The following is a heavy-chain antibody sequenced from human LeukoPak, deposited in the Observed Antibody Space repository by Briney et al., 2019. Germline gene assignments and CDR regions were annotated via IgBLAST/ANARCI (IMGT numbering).Heavy chain of an antibody. CDR3: ARGIVEIGSAYSLDY. J-gene: IGHJ4*02. Sequence: GGSLRLSCAASGFTFSSYSLHWVRQAPGKGLEWVALLSYDGNNKYYGDSVKGRFTISRDNSENTLYLQMNSLSAEDTAVYYCARGIVEIGSAYSLDYWGQGTLVTVSS. D-gene: IGHD5/OR15-5a*01. CDR1: GFTFSSYS. V-gene: IGHV3-30*04. CDR2: LSYDGNNK.